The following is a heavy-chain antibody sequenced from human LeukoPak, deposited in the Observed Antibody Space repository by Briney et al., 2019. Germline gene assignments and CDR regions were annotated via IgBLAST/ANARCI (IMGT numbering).Heavy chain of an antibody. D-gene: IGHD3-10*01. Sequence: ISXXGXXWXXVRQHPGKGLEWIGYIYYSGSTYYNPSLKSRVTISVHTSKNQFSLKLSSVTAADTAVYYCASSSYYYGSGYYYYYYGMDVWGQGTRSPSP. J-gene: IGHJ6*02. CDR2: IYYSGST. CDR1: ISXXGXX. V-gene: IGHV4-31*02. CDR3: ASSSYYYGSGYYYYYYGMDV.